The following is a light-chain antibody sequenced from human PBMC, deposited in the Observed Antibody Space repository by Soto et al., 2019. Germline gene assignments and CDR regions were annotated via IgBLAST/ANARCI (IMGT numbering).Light chain of an antibody. CDR1: SSNIENNY. Sequence: QSVLTQPPSVSAAPGQRVTISCSGRSSNIENNYVSWYQQLPGTAPKLLIYDNNKRPSGIPDRFSGSKSGTSATLGITGLQTGDEADFYCGTWDSSLSAVVFGGGTKVTVL. V-gene: IGLV1-51*01. J-gene: IGLJ2*01. CDR3: GTWDSSLSAVV. CDR2: DNN.